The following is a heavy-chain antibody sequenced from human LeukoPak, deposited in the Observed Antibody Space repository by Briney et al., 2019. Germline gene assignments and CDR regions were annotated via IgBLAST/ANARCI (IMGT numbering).Heavy chain of an antibody. D-gene: IGHD6-13*01. J-gene: IGHJ5*02. V-gene: IGHV1-18*01. CDR3: ARDQWEGGSSWYRRYRFDP. CDR1: GYTFTSYG. CDR2: ISAYNGNT. Sequence: GASVKVSCKASGYTFTSYGISWVREAPGQGLEWMGWISAYNGNTNYAQKLQGRVTMTTDTSTSTAYMELRSLRSDDTAVYYCARDQWEGGSSWYRRYRFDPWGQGTLVTVSS.